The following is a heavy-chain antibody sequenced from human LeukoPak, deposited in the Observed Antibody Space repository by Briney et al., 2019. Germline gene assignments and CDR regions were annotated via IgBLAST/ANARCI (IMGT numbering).Heavy chain of an antibody. CDR3: ARHLGARLYYYYMDV. CDR2: IYYSGST. V-gene: IGHV4-39*01. CDR1: GGSISSYY. Sequence: SETLSLTCTVSGGSISSYYWSWIRQPPGKGLEWIGSIYYSGSTYYNPSLKSRVTISVDTSKNQFSLKLSSVTAADTAVYYCARHLGARLYYYYMDVWGKGTTVTVSS. D-gene: IGHD6-6*01. J-gene: IGHJ6*03.